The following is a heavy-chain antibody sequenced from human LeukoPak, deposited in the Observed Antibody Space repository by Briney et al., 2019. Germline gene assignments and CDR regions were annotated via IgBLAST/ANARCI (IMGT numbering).Heavy chain of an antibody. D-gene: IGHD6-19*01. CDR2: ISSSSSYI. J-gene: IGHJ5*02. CDR1: GFSFSDAW. Sequence: GGSLRLSCAASGFSFSDAWMNWVRQAPGKGLEWVSSISSSSSYIYYADSVKGRFTISRDNAKNSLYLQMNSLRAEDTAVYYCARSIAVAGTSAWGQGTLVTVSS. V-gene: IGHV3-21*01. CDR3: ARSIAVAGTSA.